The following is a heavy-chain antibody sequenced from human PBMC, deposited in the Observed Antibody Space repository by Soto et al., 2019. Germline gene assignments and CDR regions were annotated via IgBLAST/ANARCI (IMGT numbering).Heavy chain of an antibody. CDR3: ARLAENYGPIDY. J-gene: IGHJ4*02. V-gene: IGHV5-10-1*01. CDR1: GYSFTSYW. Sequence: EVQLVQSGAEGKKPGEYLRSSCKGSGYSFTSYWISWVRQMPGKGLEWMGRIDPSDSYTNYSPSFQGHVTISADKSISTAYLQWSSLKASDTAMYYCARLAENYGPIDYWGQGTLVTVSS. CDR2: IDPSDSYT. D-gene: IGHD3-10*01.